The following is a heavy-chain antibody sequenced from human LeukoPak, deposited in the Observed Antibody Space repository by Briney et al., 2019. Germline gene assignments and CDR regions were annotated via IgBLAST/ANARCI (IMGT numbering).Heavy chain of an antibody. D-gene: IGHD4-23*01. Sequence: GGSLRLSCAASGFTFSHYSMNWVRQAPGKGLEWVANIKQDGSEKYYVDSVKGRFTISRDNAKNSLYLQMNSLRAEDTAVYYCARAGPGGSYYYYMDVWGKGTTVTVSS. CDR1: GFTFSHYS. CDR3: ARAGPGGSYYYYMDV. V-gene: IGHV3-7*01. J-gene: IGHJ6*03. CDR2: IKQDGSEK.